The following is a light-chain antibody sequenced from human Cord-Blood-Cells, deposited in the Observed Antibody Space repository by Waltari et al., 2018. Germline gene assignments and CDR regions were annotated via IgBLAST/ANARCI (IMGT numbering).Light chain of an antibody. CDR1: XXXVXXXNX. J-gene: IGLJ1*01. Sequence: QSALTQPASVSGSPGXXXXXXXXGXXXXVXXXNXFXXYQQHPGKAPKLMIYEVSNRPSGVSNRFSGSKSGNTASLTISVLQAEDEADYYCSSYTSSSTPYVFGTGTKVTVL. V-gene: IGLV2-14*01. CDR2: EVS. CDR3: SSYTSSSTPYV.